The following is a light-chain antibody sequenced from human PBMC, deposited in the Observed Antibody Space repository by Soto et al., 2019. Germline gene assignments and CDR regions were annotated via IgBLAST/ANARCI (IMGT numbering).Light chain of an antibody. CDR2: DAS. CDR3: QQYNNYPLT. Sequence: DIPLTQSPSTLSGSVGDRVTITCRASQTISSWLAWYQQKLGKAPKLLIYDASSLQIGVRSRFSGSGSGTDFTLIVSSLQPDDFATYYCQQYNNYPLTFGGGTKVDIK. J-gene: IGKJ4*01. V-gene: IGKV1-5*01. CDR1: QTISSW.